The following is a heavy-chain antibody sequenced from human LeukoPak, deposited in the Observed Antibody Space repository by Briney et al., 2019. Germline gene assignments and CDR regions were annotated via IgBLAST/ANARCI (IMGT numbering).Heavy chain of an antibody. D-gene: IGHD6-13*01. CDR3: ARETQLGN. Sequence: GGSLRLSCAASGFTFDDYAMHWVRQAPGKGLEWVSYISSSSSTIYYADSVKGRFTISRDNAKNSLYLQMNSLRAEDTAVYYCARETQLGNWGQGTLVTVSS. V-gene: IGHV3-48*01. CDR1: GFTFDDYA. CDR2: ISSSSSTI. J-gene: IGHJ4*02.